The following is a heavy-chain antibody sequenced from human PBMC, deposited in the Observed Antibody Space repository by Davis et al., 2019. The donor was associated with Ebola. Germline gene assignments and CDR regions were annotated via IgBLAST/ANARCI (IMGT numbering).Heavy chain of an antibody. CDR2: ISSSSSYI. Sequence: GESLKISCAASGFTFSSYSMNWVRQAPGKGLEWVSSISSSSSYIYYADSVKGRFTISRDNANSLYLQMNSLRAEDTAVYYCARVMTTVTTLRAFDIWGQGTMVTVSS. CDR3: ARVMTTVTTLRAFDI. CDR1: GFTFSSYS. J-gene: IGHJ3*02. V-gene: IGHV3-21*01. D-gene: IGHD4-17*01.